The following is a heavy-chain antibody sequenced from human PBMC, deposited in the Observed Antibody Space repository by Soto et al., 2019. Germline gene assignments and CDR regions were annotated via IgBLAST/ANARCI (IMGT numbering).Heavy chain of an antibody. D-gene: IGHD6-19*01. CDR1: GGSISSGGYY. J-gene: IGHJ5*02. Sequence: SETLSLTCTVSGGSISSGGYYWSWIRQHPGKGLEWIGYIYYSGSTYYNPSLKSRVTISVDASKNQSSLKLSSVTAADTAVYYRARLVIAVAGNEVDPWGQGTLVTVSS. CDR3: ARLVIAVAGNEVDP. CDR2: IYYSGST. V-gene: IGHV4-31*03.